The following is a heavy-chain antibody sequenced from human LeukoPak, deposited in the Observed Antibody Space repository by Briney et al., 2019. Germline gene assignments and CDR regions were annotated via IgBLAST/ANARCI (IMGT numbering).Heavy chain of an antibody. CDR2: FDPEDGET. J-gene: IGHJ4*02. V-gene: IGHV1-24*01. Sequence: GASVKVSCKVSGYTLTELSMHWVRQAPGKGLEWMGGFDPEDGETIYAQKFQGRDTMTEDTSTDTAYMERSSLRSEDTAVYYCAASGGGAWDYRGQGTLVTVSS. CDR1: GYTLTELS. D-gene: IGHD3-16*01. CDR3: AASGGGAWDY.